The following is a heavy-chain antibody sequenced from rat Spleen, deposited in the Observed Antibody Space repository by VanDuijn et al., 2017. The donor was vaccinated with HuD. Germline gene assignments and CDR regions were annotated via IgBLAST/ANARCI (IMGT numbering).Heavy chain of an antibody. CDR2: INKDSSTI. CDR3: AREPPGYGYCVTDA. CDR1: GFNFNDYW. V-gene: IGHV4-2*01. J-gene: IGHJ4*01. Sequence: EVRLVESGGGLVQPGRSLKLSCAASGFNFNDYWMGCVRQAPGKGLEWIGEINKDSSTINYTPSLKDKFTIARDNAQNTLYLEMSKLGSEDTAIYYCAREPPGYGYCVTDAWGQGASVTVSS. D-gene: IGHD4-3*01.